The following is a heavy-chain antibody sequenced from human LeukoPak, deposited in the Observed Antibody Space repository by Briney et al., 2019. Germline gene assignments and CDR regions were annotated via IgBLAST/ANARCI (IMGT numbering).Heavy chain of an antibody. CDR2: IIPIFGTA. CDR1: GGTFSSYA. Sequence: GASVKVSCKASGGTFSSYAISWVRQAPGQGLEWMGGIIPIFGTANYAQKFQGRVTITTDESTSTAYMELSSLRSEDTAVYYCARGSGSHDAFDIWGQGTMVTVSS. V-gene: IGHV1-69*05. D-gene: IGHD1-26*01. CDR3: ARGSGSHDAFDI. J-gene: IGHJ3*02.